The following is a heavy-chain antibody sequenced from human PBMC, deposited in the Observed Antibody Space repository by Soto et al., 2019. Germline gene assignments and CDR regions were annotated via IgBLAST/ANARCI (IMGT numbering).Heavy chain of an antibody. J-gene: IGHJ4*02. CDR3: ARDRGYGGNYVFDF. Sequence: PAGSLTLSCTMSGFTFSTYGMHWVRQPPGKGLGWVATRWYHGNHTYYKNSMKDRFAASRDNPTNTMCQQRNNLMAEDTATYYCARDRGYGGNYVFDFWGLGTLVTVSS. D-gene: IGHD4-4*01. CDR2: RWYHGNHT. V-gene: IGHV3-33*01. CDR1: GFTFSTYG.